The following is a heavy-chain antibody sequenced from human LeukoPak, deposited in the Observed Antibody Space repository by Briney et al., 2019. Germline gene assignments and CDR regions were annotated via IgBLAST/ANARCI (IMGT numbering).Heavy chain of an antibody. CDR2: INHSGST. CDR3: ASAMGYNWFDP. V-gene: IGHV4-34*01. D-gene: IGHD2-2*01. Sequence: ETLSLTCAVYGGSFGGYYWSWIRQPPGKGLEWIGEINHSGSTNYNPSLKSRVTISVDTSKNQFSPKLSSVTAADTAVYYCASAMGYNWFDPWGQGTLVTVSS. CDR1: GGSFGGYY. J-gene: IGHJ5*02.